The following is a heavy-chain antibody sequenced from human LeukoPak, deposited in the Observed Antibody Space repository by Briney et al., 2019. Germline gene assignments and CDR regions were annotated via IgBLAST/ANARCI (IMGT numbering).Heavy chain of an antibody. CDR2: VYKSGDT. CDR3: ARDHYRKETSTTTSAFDM. D-gene: IGHD5-24*01. J-gene: IGHJ3*02. V-gene: IGHV4-61*08. Sequence: SQTLSLTCTVSGGSISSGGYYWSWIRQPPGQGLEWLAYVYKSGDTKYNPSLKSRLSISLDTSRNQFSLRLSSVTAADTAMYYCARDHYRKETSTTTSAFDMWGQGTMVTVSS. CDR1: GGSISSGGYY.